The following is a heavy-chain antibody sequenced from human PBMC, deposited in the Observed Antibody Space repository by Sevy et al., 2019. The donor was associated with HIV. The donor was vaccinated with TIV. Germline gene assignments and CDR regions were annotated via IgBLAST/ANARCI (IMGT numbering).Heavy chain of an antibody. CDR1: GGSFSGYY. V-gene: IGHV4-34*01. D-gene: IGHD2-2*01. CDR3: ARHCGSTSCSHAFDI. CDR2: INHSGST. Sequence: SETLSLTCAVYGGSFSGYYWSWIRQPPGRGLEWIGEINHSGSTNYNPSPKSRVTLSEDTSKNQFYLKLSPVTAADTAVYYCARHCGSTSCSHAFDIWGQGTVVTVSS. J-gene: IGHJ3*02.